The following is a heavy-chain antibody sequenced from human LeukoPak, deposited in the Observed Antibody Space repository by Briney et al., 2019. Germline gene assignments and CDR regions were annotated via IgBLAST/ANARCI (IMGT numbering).Heavy chain of an antibody. Sequence: KPSQTLSLTCTVSGGSISSGDYYWSWIRQPPGKGLEWIGYIYYSGSTYYNPSLKSRVTISVDTSKNQFSLKLSSVTAADTAVYYCARGRRNYYDRNWFDPWGQGTLVTVSS. CDR3: ARGRRNYYDRNWFDP. J-gene: IGHJ5*02. CDR2: IYYSGST. V-gene: IGHV4-30-4*01. CDR1: GGSISSGDYY. D-gene: IGHD3-10*02.